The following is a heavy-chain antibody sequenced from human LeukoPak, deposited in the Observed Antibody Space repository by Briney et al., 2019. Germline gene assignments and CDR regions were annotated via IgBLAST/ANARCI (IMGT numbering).Heavy chain of an antibody. V-gene: IGHV4-34*01. J-gene: IGHJ5*02. Sequence: SETLSLTCAVYGGSFSGYYWSWIRQPPGKGLEWIGSIYYSGSTYYNPSLKSRVTISVDTSKNQFSLKLSSVTAADTAVYYCARDWAGRWLQSKNWFDPWGQGTLVTVSS. D-gene: IGHD5-24*01. CDR1: GGSFSGYY. CDR3: ARDWAGRWLQSKNWFDP. CDR2: IYYSGST.